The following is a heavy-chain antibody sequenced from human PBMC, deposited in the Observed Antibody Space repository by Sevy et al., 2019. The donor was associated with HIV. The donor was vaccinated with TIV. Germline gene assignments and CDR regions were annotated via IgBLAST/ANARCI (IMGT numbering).Heavy chain of an antibody. CDR3: ETDGESSSGPSAEYIHH. V-gene: IGHV3-9*01. D-gene: IGHD6-19*01. Sequence: GGSLRLSCVASGFTFDDYAMHWVRQAPGKGLEWVSGISGNGAFVGYADSVKGRLTISRDNAKKSLYLQMHSLKPEDTAFYYCETDGESSSGPSAEYIHHWGQGTLVTVSS. CDR2: ISGNGAFV. J-gene: IGHJ1*01. CDR1: GFTFDDYA.